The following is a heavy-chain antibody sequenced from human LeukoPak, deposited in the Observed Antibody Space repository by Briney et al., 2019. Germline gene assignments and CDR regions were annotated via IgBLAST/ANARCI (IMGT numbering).Heavy chain of an antibody. CDR2: INHSGST. J-gene: IGHJ5*02. Sequence: SETLSLTCAVYGGSFSGYYWSWIRQPPGKGLEWIGEINHSGSTYYNPSLKSRVTISVDTSKNQFSLKLSSVTAADTAVYYCARAPGGGWFDPWGQGTLVTVSS. CDR1: GGSFSGYY. D-gene: IGHD3-10*01. CDR3: ARAPGGGWFDP. V-gene: IGHV4-34*01.